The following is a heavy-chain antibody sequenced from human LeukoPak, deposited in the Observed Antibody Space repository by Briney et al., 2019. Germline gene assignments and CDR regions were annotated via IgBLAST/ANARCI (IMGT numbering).Heavy chain of an antibody. D-gene: IGHD7-27*01. CDR3: ASSGRSWGKFDY. CDR1: GGSISSYY. J-gene: IGHJ4*02. CDR2: MYYIGST. Sequence: SETLSLTCTVSGGSISSYYWSWIRQPPGKGLEWIGYMYYIGSTNYNPSLRSRVIISVDTSKKQFFLKLSSVTAADTAVYYCASSGRSWGKFDYWGQGTLVTVSS. V-gene: IGHV4-59*01.